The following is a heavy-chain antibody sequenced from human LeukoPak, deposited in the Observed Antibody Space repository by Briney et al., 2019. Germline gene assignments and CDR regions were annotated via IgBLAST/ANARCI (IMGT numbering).Heavy chain of an antibody. V-gene: IGHV3-21*01. J-gene: IGHJ4*02. Sequence: GGSLRLSCAASGFTFSSYSMNWVRQAPGKGLEWVSSISSSSSYIYYADSVKGRFTISRDNAKNSLYLQMNSLRAEDTAVYYCARDLRLYDSSGYYGGNYDYWGQGTLVTVSS. D-gene: IGHD3-22*01. CDR3: ARDLRLYDSSGYYGGNYDY. CDR1: GFTFSSYS. CDR2: ISSSSSYI.